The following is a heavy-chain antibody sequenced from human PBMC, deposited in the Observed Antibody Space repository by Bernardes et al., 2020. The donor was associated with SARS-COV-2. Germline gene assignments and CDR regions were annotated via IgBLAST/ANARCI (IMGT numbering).Heavy chain of an antibody. CDR2: IKQDGSEK. Sequence: GGSLRLSCAASGFTFSSYWMSWVRQAPGKGLEWVANIKQDGSEKYYVDSVKGRFTISRDNAKNSLYLQMNSLRAEDTAVYYCARDSFSSGPETYYYYGMDVWGQGTTVTVSS. D-gene: IGHD3-10*01. CDR3: ARDSFSSGPETYYYYGMDV. V-gene: IGHV3-7*01. J-gene: IGHJ6*02. CDR1: GFTFSSYW.